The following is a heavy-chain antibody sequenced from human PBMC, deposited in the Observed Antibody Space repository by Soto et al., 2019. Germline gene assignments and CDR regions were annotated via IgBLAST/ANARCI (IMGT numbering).Heavy chain of an antibody. CDR2: ISYDGSNK. D-gene: IGHD6-13*01. Sequence: QVQLVESGGGVVQPGRSLRLSCAASGFTFSSYAMHWVRQAPGKGLEWVAVISYDGSNKYYADSVKGRFTISRDNSKNTLYLQMNSLRAEDTAVYYCARDGVYSSSWYYCDYWGQGTLVTVSS. J-gene: IGHJ4*02. V-gene: IGHV3-30-3*01. CDR3: ARDGVYSSSWYYCDY. CDR1: GFTFSSYA.